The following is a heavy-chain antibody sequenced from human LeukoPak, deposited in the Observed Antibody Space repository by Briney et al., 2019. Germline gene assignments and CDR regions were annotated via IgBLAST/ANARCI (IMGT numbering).Heavy chain of an antibody. CDR3: AREYCSGGSCYTPNYFDY. J-gene: IGHJ4*02. CDR1: GFTFSSYW. V-gene: IGHV3-74*01. Sequence: PGGSLRLSCAASGFTFSSYWMHWVRQAPGKGLVWVSRINSDGGSTSYADSVKGRFTISRDNAKNTLYLQMNSLRAEDTAVYYCAREYCSGGSCYTPNYFDYWGQGTLVTVSS. CDR2: INSDGGST. D-gene: IGHD2-15*01.